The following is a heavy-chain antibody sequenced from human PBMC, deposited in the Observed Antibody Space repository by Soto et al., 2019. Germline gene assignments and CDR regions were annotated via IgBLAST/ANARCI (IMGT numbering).Heavy chain of an antibody. CDR3: ASGDCSGGSCYSGFEY. Sequence: QVQLQQWGAGLLKPSETLSLTCAVYGGSFSGYYWSWIRQPPGKGLEWIGEINHSGSTNYNPSLNSRVTISVDTSTNQFSLKLSSVTAADTAVYYCASGDCSGGSCYSGFEYWGQGTLVTVSS. V-gene: IGHV4-34*01. D-gene: IGHD2-15*01. CDR2: INHSGST. CDR1: GGSFSGYY. J-gene: IGHJ4*02.